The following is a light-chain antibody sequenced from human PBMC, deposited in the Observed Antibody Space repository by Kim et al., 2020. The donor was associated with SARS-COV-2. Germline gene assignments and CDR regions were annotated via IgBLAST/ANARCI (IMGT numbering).Light chain of an antibody. CDR3: QHYDTLPFT. J-gene: IGKJ3*01. CDR2: DAS. Sequence: ASEGDRVTITCQASQDINNYLDWYQQKPGKAPKLLIYDASHLETGVPSRFSGSGSGTDFTFTISSLQPEDFATYYCQHYDTLPFTFGPGTKVDIK. CDR1: QDINNY. V-gene: IGKV1-33*01.